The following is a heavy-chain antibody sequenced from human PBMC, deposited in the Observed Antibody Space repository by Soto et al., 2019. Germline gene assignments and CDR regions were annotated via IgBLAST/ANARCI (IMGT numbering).Heavy chain of an antibody. CDR2: ISPIFGTA. V-gene: IGHV1-69*06. CDR1: GGTFSSYA. J-gene: IGHJ6*02. D-gene: IGHD6-13*01. CDR3: ARDRGQHLHYGMDV. Sequence: QVQLVQSGAEVKKPGSSVKVSCKASGGTFSSYAISWVRQAPGQGLEWMGGISPIFGTANYAQKFQGRVKITADKSTSTADMELGSLRSEDTAVYYCARDRGQHLHYGMDVWGQGTTVTVSS.